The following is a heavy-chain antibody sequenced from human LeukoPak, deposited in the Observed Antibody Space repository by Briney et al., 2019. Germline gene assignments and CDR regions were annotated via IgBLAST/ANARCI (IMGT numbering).Heavy chain of an antibody. CDR3: ASGYSYDLFDY. J-gene: IGHJ4*02. CDR2: INYSGNT. V-gene: IGHV4-38-2*02. CDR1: GYSISGGYY. Sequence: SETLSLTCTVSGYSISGGYYWAWIRQPPGKGLQWIGSINYSGNTYYNPSLKSRVTISVDTSKNQFSLKLSSVTAADTAVYYCASGYSYDLFDYWGQGTLVTVSS. D-gene: IGHD5-18*01.